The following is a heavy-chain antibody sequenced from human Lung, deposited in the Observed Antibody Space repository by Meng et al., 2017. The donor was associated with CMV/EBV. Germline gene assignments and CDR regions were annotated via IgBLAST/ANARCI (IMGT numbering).Heavy chain of an antibody. J-gene: IGHJ5*01. Sequence: SPXXXLTXAVYGGSFSGSYWHWIRQPSGMGLEWIGEIDGTGRTKYSPSLNSRVTILLDTSKKQFSLELSSVTAADTAVYYCARLTGTVYVHWFDSWGQGTXVTVSS. CDR3: ARLTGTVYVHWFDS. D-gene: IGHD1-7*01. CDR1: GGSFSGSY. V-gene: IGHV4-34*01. CDR2: IDGTGRT.